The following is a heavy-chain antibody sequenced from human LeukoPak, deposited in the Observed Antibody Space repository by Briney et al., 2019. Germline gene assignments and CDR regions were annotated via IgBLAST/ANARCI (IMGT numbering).Heavy chain of an antibody. CDR3: ARLIGSGSYGSNY. CDR1: GYTFTGYY. V-gene: IGHV1-2*06. CDR2: INPNSGGT. Sequence: GASVKVSCKASGYTFTGYYMHWVRQAPGQGLEWMGRINPNSGGTNYAQKFQGRVTMTRDTSISTAYMELSRLRSDDTAVYYCARLIGSGSYGSNYWGQGTLVTVSS. J-gene: IGHJ4*02. D-gene: IGHD3-10*01.